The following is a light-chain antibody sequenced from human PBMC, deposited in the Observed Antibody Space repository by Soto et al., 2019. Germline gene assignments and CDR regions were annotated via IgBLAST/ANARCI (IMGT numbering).Light chain of an antibody. CDR3: HHSDNSPWT. CDR1: RSVSSSY. J-gene: IGKJ1*01. Sequence: EIVLTQSPGTLSFSPGERVTLSCRACRSVSSSYVAWYQQNPGQAPRRLIYGASNRATGVPDRFSGSGSGTDFTLTISRLEPEDFALYYCHHSDNSPWTFGQGTKVEI. CDR2: GAS. V-gene: IGKV3-20*01.